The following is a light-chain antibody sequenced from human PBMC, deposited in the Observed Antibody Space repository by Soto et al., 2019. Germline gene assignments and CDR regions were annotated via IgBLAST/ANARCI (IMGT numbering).Light chain of an antibody. V-gene: IGKV3-11*01. CDR3: QQGSNWPLT. Sequence: NEFSQSPGTLSLSPGERATLSCRASQSVSNNYLAWYQQKPGQAPRLFIYDASNRATGIPARFSGSGSGTDFTLTISSLEPEDFAVYYCQQGSNWPLTFGEGTKVDIK. CDR2: DAS. J-gene: IGKJ4*01. CDR1: QSVSNNY.